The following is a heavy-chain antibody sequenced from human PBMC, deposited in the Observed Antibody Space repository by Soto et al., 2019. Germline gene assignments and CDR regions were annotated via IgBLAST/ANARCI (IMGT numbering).Heavy chain of an antibody. CDR2: IIPIFDTA. V-gene: IGHV1-69*13. Sequence: GASVKVSCKASGCTFSSYAISWVRQAPGQGLEWVGGIIPIFDTANYAQKFQGRVTITADESTSTAYMELSSLRSEDTAVYYCAREGGYSGYGGMDVWGQGTTVTVSS. CDR3: AREGGYSGYGGMDV. J-gene: IGHJ6*02. CDR1: GCTFSSYA. D-gene: IGHD5-12*01.